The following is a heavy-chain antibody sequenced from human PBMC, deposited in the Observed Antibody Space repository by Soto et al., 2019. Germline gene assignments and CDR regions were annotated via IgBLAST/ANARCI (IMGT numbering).Heavy chain of an antibody. Sequence: GGSLRLSGAASGFTFSSYAMHWVRQAPGKGLEWVAVISYDGTNKYYADSVKGRFTISRDNSKNTLYLQMNSLRAEDTAVYYCARGKYSSSSPYFDYLGQGTLVTFSS. J-gene: IGHJ4*02. CDR3: ARGKYSSSSPYFDY. CDR1: GFTFSSYA. D-gene: IGHD6-6*01. CDR2: ISYDGTNK. V-gene: IGHV3-30-3*01.